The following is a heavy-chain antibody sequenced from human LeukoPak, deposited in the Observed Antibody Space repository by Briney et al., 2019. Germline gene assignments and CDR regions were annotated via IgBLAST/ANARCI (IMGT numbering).Heavy chain of an antibody. CDR2: INPSGGST. J-gene: IGHJ4*02. CDR3: ARGQVYGSGSYYNTPFRY. V-gene: IGHV1-46*01. Sequence: ASVKVSCKASGYTFTSYYMHWVRQAPGQGLEWMGIINPSGGSTSYAQKFQGRVTMTRDTSTSTVYMELSSLRSEDTAVYYRARGQVYGSGSYYNTPFRYWGQGTLVTVSS. CDR1: GYTFTSYY. D-gene: IGHD3-10*01.